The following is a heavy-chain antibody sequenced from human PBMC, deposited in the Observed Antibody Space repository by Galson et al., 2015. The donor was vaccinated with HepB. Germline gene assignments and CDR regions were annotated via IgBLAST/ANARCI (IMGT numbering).Heavy chain of an antibody. J-gene: IGHJ5*02. Sequence: SLRLSCAASGFTFSSYAMHWVRQAPGKGLEWVAVISYDGSNKYYADSVKGRFTISRDNSKNTLYLQMNSLRAEDTAVYYCSGDEGSYYNVGWFGPWGQGTLVTVSS. V-gene: IGHV3-30*04. CDR2: ISYDGSNK. CDR3: SGDEGSYYNVGWFGP. D-gene: IGHD3-10*01. CDR1: GFTFSSYA.